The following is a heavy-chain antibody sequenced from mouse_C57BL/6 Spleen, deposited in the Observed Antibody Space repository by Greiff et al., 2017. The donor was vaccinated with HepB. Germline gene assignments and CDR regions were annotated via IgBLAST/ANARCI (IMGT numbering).Heavy chain of an antibody. CDR1: GYAFSSYW. D-gene: IGHD3-2*02. J-gene: IGHJ2*01. CDR2: IYPGDGDT. CDR3: ARQGAQATGGYFDY. Sequence: VKLQESGAELVKPGASVKISCKASGYAFSSYWMNWVKQRPGKGLEWIGQIYPGDGDTNYNGKFKGKATLTADKSSSTAYMQLSSLTSEDAAVYFCARQGAQATGGYFDYWGQGTTLTVSS. V-gene: IGHV1-80*01.